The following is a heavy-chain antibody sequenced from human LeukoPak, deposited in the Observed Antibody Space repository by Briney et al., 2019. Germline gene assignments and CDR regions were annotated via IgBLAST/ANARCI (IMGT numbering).Heavy chain of an antibody. V-gene: IGHV3-30*03. CDR2: ISYDGSSK. D-gene: IGHD3-3*01. CDR3: ARDWSGDDY. Sequence: PGRSLRLSCAASGFTFSSFGMHWVRQAPGKGLEWVAGISYDGSSKYYADSVKGRFTISRDNSRNTLYLQMNSLRAEDTALYYCARDWSGDDYWGQGTLVTVSS. J-gene: IGHJ4*02. CDR1: GFTFSSFG.